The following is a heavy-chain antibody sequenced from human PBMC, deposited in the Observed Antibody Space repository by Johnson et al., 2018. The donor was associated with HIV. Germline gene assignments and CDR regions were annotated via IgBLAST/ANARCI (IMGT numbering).Heavy chain of an antibody. CDR3: ARANYDHN. CDR2: IRYDGSNK. V-gene: IGHV3-30*02. D-gene: IGHD3-3*01. J-gene: IGHJ3*02. CDR1: GFTFSSYG. Sequence: MQLVESGGGVVQPGGSLRLSCAASGFTFSSYGMHWVRQAPGKGLEWVAFIRYDGSNKYYADSVKGRFTISRDDAKNSLYLQMNSLRAEDTAVYYCARANYDHNWGQGTMVTVSS.